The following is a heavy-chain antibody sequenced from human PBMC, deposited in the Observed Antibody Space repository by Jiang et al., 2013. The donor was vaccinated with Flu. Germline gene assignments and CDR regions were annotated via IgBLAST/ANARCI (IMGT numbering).Heavy chain of an antibody. D-gene: IGHD5-24*01. V-gene: IGHV3-21*06. CDR2: ITSSSRSI. CDR3: ARVHYNYVGYFDY. CDR1: GFTFSSYS. Sequence: QLVESGGGLVKPGGSLRLSCAASGFTFSSYSMIWVRQAPGKGLEWVSSITSSSRSIYYADSVKGRFTISRDDAKNSLYLQMNSLRAEDTAIYYCARVHYNYVGYFDYWGQGTLVTVSS. J-gene: IGHJ4*02.